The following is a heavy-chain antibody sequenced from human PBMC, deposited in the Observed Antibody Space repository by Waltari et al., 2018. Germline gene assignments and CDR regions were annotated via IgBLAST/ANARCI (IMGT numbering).Heavy chain of an antibody. CDR2: IWYDGSNK. CDR3: ARTNGHHYYYYYGMDV. J-gene: IGHJ6*02. CDR1: GFTFSSYG. V-gene: IGHV3-33*01. Sequence: QVQLVESGGGVVQPGRSLRLSCAAYGFTFSSYGMHWVRQAPGKGLEWVAVIWYDGSNKYYADSVKGRFTISRDNSKNTLFLQMNSLRAEDTAVYYCARTNGHHYYYYYGMDVWGQGTTVTVSS. D-gene: IGHD2-8*01.